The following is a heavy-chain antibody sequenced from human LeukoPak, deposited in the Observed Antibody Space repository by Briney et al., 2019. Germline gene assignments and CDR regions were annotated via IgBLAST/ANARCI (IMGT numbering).Heavy chain of an antibody. CDR1: GGSFSGYY. CDR3: ARRFGRKFGERFYYYHYMDV. CDR2: MNHGGST. D-gene: IGHD3-10*01. Sequence: SETLSLTCAVYGGSFSGYYWNWIRQPPGKGLGWIEEMNHGGSTNYNPSLKSRVTISVDTSKNQFSLKLRSVTAADTAVYYCARRFGRKFGERFYYYHYMDVWGKGTTVTISS. V-gene: IGHV4-34*01. J-gene: IGHJ6*03.